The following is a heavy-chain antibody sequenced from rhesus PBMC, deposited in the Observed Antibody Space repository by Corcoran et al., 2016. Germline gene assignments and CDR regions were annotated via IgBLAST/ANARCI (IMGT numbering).Heavy chain of an antibody. CDR2: ISNGGGST. V-gene: IGHV3-59*01. Sequence: EVQLVESGGGLAKPGGSLRLSCAASGVTFGGYYMPWVRQASGKGLEWVSRISNGGGSTWYADSVKGRFTISRENAENTLYLQMDSLRAEDTAVYYCARSYSRGWNIDYWGQGVLVTVSS. CDR3: ARSYSRGWNIDY. D-gene: IGHD6-31*01. CDR1: GVTFGGYY. J-gene: IGHJ4*01.